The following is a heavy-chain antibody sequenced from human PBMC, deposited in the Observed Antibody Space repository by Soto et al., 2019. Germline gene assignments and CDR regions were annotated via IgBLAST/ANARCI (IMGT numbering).Heavy chain of an antibody. CDR2: IYYSGST. V-gene: IGHV4-59*12. D-gene: IGHD3-10*01. CDR3: ARLVYDTRLNYMYFDF. J-gene: IGHJ4*02. Sequence: PSEILSLTCTVSGGSISSYYWSWIRQPPGKGVEWIGYIYYSGSTNYNPSLKSRVTMSVDTSRNQFSLKLTSVTAADTAVYFCARLVYDTRLNYMYFDFWGPGTLVTVSS. CDR1: GGSISSYY.